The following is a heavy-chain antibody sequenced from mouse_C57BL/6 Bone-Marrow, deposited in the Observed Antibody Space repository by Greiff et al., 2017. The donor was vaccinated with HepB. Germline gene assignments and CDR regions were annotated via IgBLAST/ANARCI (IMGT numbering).Heavy chain of an antibody. CDR2: IDPEDGET. CDR1: GFNIKDYY. Sequence: EVQLQQSGAELVKPGASVKLSCTASGFNIKDYYMHWVKQRTEQGLEWIGRIDPEDGETKYDPKFQGKATITADTSSNTAYLQLSSLTSEDTAVYYCAEIYYGNYWYFDVWGTGTTVTVSS. D-gene: IGHD2-1*01. V-gene: IGHV14-2*01. J-gene: IGHJ1*03. CDR3: AEIYYGNYWYFDV.